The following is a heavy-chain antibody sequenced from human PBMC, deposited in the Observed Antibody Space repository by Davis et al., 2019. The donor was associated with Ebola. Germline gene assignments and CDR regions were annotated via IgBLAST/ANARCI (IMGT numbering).Heavy chain of an antibody. CDR3: ARGTGLVSDY. V-gene: IGHV4-34*01. CDR1: GGSFSGYY. D-gene: IGHD3-9*01. CDR2: INHSGST. Sequence: MPSETLSLTCGVYGGSFSGYYWSWIRQPPGKGLEWIGEINHSGSTNYNPSLKSRVTISVDTSKSQFSLKLSSVTAADTAVYYCARGTGLVSDYWGQGTLVTVSS. J-gene: IGHJ4*02.